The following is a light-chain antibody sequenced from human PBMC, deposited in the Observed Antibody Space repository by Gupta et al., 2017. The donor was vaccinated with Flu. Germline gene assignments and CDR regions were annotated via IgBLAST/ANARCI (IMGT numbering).Light chain of an antibody. V-gene: IGKV1-5*03. Sequence: PSTLSASVGDRVTITWRASQSISSWLGWYQQKPGKAPKLLIYKASSLESGVPSRFSGSGSGTEFTLTISSLQPDDFATYYCQQYNSYSYTFGQGTKLEIK. CDR3: QQYNSYSYT. CDR1: QSISSW. CDR2: KAS. J-gene: IGKJ2*01.